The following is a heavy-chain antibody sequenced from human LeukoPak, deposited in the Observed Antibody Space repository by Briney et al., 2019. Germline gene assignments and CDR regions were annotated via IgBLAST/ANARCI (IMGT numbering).Heavy chain of an antibody. CDR2: INPNSGGT. CDR1: GYTFTSYD. CDR3: ARAGYSSSWRPLFDY. V-gene: IGHV1-2*02. Sequence: ASVKVSCKASGYTFTSYDINWVRQATGQGLEWMGWINPNSGGTNYAQKSQGRVTMTRDTSISTAYMELSRLRSDDTAVYYCARAGYSSSWRPLFDYWGQGTLVTVSS. D-gene: IGHD6-13*01. J-gene: IGHJ4*02.